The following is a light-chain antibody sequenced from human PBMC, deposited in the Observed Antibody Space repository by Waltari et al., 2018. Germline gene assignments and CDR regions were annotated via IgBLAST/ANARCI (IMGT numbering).Light chain of an antibody. Sequence: DIVMTQSPDSLAVSLGVRANINCKSSQTVLKTSDNNNYLCWYQRKSGQPSKLSLYGASTRESGVPDRFTGSGSGTDFTRTISSLQPEDVAGYYCLQYDTTLPAFGQGTKVEIQ. CDR1: QTVLKTSDNNNY. J-gene: IGKJ1*01. CDR3: LQYDTTLPA. CDR2: GAS. V-gene: IGKV4-1*01.